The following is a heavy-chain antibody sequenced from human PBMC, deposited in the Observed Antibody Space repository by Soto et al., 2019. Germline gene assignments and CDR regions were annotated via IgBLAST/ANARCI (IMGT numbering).Heavy chain of an antibody. J-gene: IGHJ4*02. CDR1: GFPFSSFS. D-gene: IGHD3-10*01. V-gene: IGHV3-21*02. CDR3: ARVTAGSGSYQIDL. Sequence: QLVESGGGLVKPGGSLRLSCVASGFPFSSFSLNWIRQAPGKGLEWVSSIGRVSTYIYYADSVRGRFTVSRDNATNSVDLQTNGLTAEDSGIYYCARVTAGSGSYQIDLWGQGTLVTVSS. CDR2: IGRVSTYI.